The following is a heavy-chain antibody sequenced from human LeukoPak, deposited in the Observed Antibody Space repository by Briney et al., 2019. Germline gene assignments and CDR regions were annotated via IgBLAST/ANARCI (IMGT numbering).Heavy chain of an antibody. CDR3: ARDLAAAGGDY. CDR2: ISSSSSTI. D-gene: IGHD6-13*01. J-gene: IGHJ4*02. Sequence: HAGGSLRLSCAASGFTFSSYSMNWVCQAPGKGLEWVSYISSSSSTIYCADSVKGRFTISRDNAKNSLYLQMNSLRAEDTAVYYCARDLAAAGGDYWGQGTLVTVSS. CDR1: GFTFSSYS. V-gene: IGHV3-48*01.